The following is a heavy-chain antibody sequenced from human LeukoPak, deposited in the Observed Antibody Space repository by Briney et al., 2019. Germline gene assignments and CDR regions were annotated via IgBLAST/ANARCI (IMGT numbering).Heavy chain of an antibody. CDR3: ATSITMVRGVFDY. CDR1: GYTFTGYY. V-gene: IGHV1-2*02. Sequence: ASVTVSCKASGYTFTGYYMHWVRQAPGQGLEWMGWINPNSGGTNYAQKFQGRVTMTRDTSISTAYMELSRLRSDDTAVYYCATSITMVRGVFDYWGQGTLVTVSS. CDR2: INPNSGGT. D-gene: IGHD3-10*01. J-gene: IGHJ4*02.